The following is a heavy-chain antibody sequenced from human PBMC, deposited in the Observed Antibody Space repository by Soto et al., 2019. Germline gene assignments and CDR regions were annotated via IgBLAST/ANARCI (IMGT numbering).Heavy chain of an antibody. D-gene: IGHD4-17*01. CDR3: ARALTSMTTVTTGDY. Sequence: QVTLKESGPVLVKPTETLTLTCTVSGFSLSNARMGVSWIRQPPGKALEWLAHIFSNDEKSYSTSLKSRLTIPQDTSKSQVVLTMTNMDPVDTATYYCARALTSMTTVTTGDYWGQGTLVTVSS. CDR2: IFSNDEK. CDR1: GFSLSNARMG. V-gene: IGHV2-26*01. J-gene: IGHJ4*02.